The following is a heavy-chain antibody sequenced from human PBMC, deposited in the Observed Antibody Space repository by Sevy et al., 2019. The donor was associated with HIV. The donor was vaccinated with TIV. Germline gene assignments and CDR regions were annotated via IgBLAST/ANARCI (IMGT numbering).Heavy chain of an antibody. Sequence: GGSLRLSCTTSGFTFDDYAMSWFRQAPGNGLEWVAFITRNSYEAYGGTTEYAASVKGRFIISRDDSKSIAYLQMNSLKSEDTAFYYWARGLATADTPEYYFDYRGQGTLVTVSS. CDR2: ITRNSYEAYGGTT. CDR1: GFTFDDYA. D-gene: IGHD5-12*01. J-gene: IGHJ4*02. CDR3: ARGLATADTPEYYFDY. V-gene: IGHV3-49*03.